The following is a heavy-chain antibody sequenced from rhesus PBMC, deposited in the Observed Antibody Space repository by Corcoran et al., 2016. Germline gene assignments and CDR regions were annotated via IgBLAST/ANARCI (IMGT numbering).Heavy chain of an antibody. Sequence: QVQLQESGPGLVKPSETLSLTCAVSGYSISSGYGWSWIRQPPGKGLEWIGYIGGSRGSTNYNPSLKSRVTISKDTSKNQFSLKLSSVTAADTAVYYCASGSGWSLDYWGQGVLVTVS. CDR3: ASGSGWSLDY. CDR1: GYSISSGYG. J-gene: IGHJ4*01. D-gene: IGHD6S26*01. V-gene: IGHV4-127*01. CDR2: IGGSRGST.